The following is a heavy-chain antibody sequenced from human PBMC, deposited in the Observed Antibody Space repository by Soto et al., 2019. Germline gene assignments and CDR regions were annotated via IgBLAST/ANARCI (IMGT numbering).Heavy chain of an antibody. V-gene: IGHV4-61*08. CDR2: IYYSGST. D-gene: IGHD5-18*01. Sequence: PSETLSLTCTVSGGSISSGGYYWSWIRQPPGKGLEWIGYIYYSGSTNYNPSLKSRVTISVDTSKNQFSLKLSSVTAADTAVYYCARGVDTAMVGHYYYYYGMDVWGRGTTVTVSS. CDR3: ARGVDTAMVGHYYYYYGMDV. CDR1: GGSISSGGYY. J-gene: IGHJ6*02.